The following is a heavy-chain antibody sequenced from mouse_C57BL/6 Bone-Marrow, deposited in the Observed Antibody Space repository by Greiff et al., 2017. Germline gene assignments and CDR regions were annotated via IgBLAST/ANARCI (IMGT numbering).Heavy chain of an antibody. CDR1: GYTFTSYG. V-gene: IGHV1-81*01. Sequence: QVQLQQSGAELARPGASVKLSCKASGYTFTSYGISWVKQRTGQGLEWIGEIYPRSGNTYYNEKFKGKATLTADKSSSTAYMELRSLTSEDSAVYFCATTTVVGYAMDYWGQGTSVTVSS. D-gene: IGHD1-1*01. J-gene: IGHJ4*01. CDR2: IYPRSGNT. CDR3: ATTTVVGYAMDY.